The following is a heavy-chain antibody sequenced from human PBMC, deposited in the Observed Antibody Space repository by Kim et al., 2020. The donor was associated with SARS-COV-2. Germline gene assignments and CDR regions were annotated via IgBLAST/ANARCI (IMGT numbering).Heavy chain of an antibody. V-gene: IGHV3-11*05. CDR2: ISSSSSYT. Sequence: GGSLRLSCAASGFTFSDYYMSWIRQAPGKGLEWVSYISSSSSYTNYADSVKGRFTISRDNAQNSLYLQMNSLRAEDTAVYYCATVVLEYCSSTSCYGFDYWGQGTLVTVSS. CDR3: ATVVLEYCSSTSCYGFDY. CDR1: GFTFSDYY. J-gene: IGHJ4*02. D-gene: IGHD2-2*01.